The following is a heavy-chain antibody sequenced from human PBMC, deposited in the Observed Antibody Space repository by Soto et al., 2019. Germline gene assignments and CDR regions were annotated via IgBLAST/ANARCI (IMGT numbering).Heavy chain of an antibody. D-gene: IGHD6-6*01. CDR2: ISGSGGDT. Sequence: EVQLLESGGGLVQPGGSLRLSCGASGFTFSSYAMNWVRQAPGKGLEWVSTISGSGGDTYYADSVKGRFSISRDNSKYTLSLQMDSLRAEDTAVYYCAKGGRSSSGLDFDYWGQGTLVTVSS. J-gene: IGHJ4*02. CDR3: AKGGRSSSGLDFDY. CDR1: GFTFSSYA. V-gene: IGHV3-23*01.